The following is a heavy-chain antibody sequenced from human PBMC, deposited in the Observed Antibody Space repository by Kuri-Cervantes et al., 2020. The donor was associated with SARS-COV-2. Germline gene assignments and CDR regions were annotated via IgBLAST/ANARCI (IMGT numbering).Heavy chain of an antibody. V-gene: IGHV1-18*01. CDR3: AREDIVVVPAYYDDAFDI. D-gene: IGHD2-2*01. Sequence: ASVKVSCKASGYTFTSYCISWVRQAPGQGLEWMGWISAYNGNTNYAQKLQGRVTMTTDTSTSTAYMELRSLRSDDTAVYYCAREDIVVVPAYYDDAFDIWCQGTMVTVSS. CDR2: ISAYNGNT. CDR1: GYTFTSYC. J-gene: IGHJ3*02.